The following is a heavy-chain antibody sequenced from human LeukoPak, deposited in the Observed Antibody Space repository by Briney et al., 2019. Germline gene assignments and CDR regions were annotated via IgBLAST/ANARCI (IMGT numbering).Heavy chain of an antibody. CDR2: INQDGSEK. D-gene: IGHD6-19*01. CDR3: AKDHGSGWYEYFQH. J-gene: IGHJ1*01. Sequence: PGGSLRLSCAASGFIFSNYWMSWVRQAPGKGLEWVANINQDGSEKYYVDSVKGRFTISRDNSKNTLYLQMNSLRAEDTAVYYCAKDHGSGWYEYFQHWGQGTLVTVSS. V-gene: IGHV3-7*03. CDR1: GFIFSNYW.